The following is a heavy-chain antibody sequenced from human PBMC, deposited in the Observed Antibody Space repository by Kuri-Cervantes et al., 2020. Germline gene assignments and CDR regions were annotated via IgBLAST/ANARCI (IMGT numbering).Heavy chain of an antibody. J-gene: IGHJ6*02. CDR3: ARGPTPGITLIGHYYYYYGMDV. D-gene: IGHD3-16*01. CDR1: GYTFTGYY. CDR2: INPNSGGT. Sequence: ASVKVSCKASGYTFTGYYTHWVRQAPGQGLEWMGWINPNSGGTNYAQKFQGRVTMTRDTSISTAYMELSRLRSDDTAVYYCARGPTPGITLIGHYYYYYGMDVWGQGTTVTVSS. V-gene: IGHV1-2*02.